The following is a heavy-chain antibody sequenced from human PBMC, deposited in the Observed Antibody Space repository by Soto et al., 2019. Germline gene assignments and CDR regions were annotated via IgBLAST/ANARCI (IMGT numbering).Heavy chain of an antibody. V-gene: IGHV3-74*01. Sequence: EVQLVESGGGLVQPGGSLRLSSAASGFTFSSYWMHWVRQAPGKGLVWVSRINSDGSSTSYADSVKGRFTISRDNAKNTLYLQMNSLRAEDTAVYYCARGPNYDFWSGPSYYGMDVWGQGTTVTVSS. D-gene: IGHD3-3*01. CDR1: GFTFSSYW. CDR3: ARGPNYDFWSGPSYYGMDV. J-gene: IGHJ6*02. CDR2: INSDGSST.